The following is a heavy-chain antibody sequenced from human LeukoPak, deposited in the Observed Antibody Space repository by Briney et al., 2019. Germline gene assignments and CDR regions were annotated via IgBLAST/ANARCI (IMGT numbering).Heavy chain of an antibody. CDR2: ISSSSSTI. Sequence: GGSLRLSCAASGFTFSSYSMNWVRQAPGKGLEWVSHISSSSSTIYYADSVKGRFTISRDNAKNSLYLQMNSLRAEDTAVYYCASLLDYDFWSGWAKDAFDIWGQGTMVTVSS. V-gene: IGHV3-48*04. D-gene: IGHD3-3*01. CDR1: GFTFSSYS. J-gene: IGHJ3*02. CDR3: ASLLDYDFWSGWAKDAFDI.